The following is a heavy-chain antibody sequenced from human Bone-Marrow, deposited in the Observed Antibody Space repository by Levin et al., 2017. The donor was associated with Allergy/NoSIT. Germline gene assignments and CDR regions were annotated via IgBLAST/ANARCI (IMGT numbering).Heavy chain of an antibody. Sequence: LSLTCAASGFQFSDRGMHWVRQAPCKGLEWVGIIWYDGTNKHYADSVRGRFTISRDNSKNTLYLQMNSLRAEDTAVYYCARDLDTSELFDSWGQGTLVTVAS. CDR2: IWYDGTNK. J-gene: IGHJ4*02. CDR3: ARDLDTSELFDS. D-gene: IGHD1-1*01. V-gene: IGHV3-33*01. CDR1: GFQFSDRG.